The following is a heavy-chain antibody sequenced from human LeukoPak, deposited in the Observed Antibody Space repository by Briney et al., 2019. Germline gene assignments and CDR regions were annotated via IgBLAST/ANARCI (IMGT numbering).Heavy chain of an antibody. J-gene: IGHJ4*02. Sequence: GGSLRLSYAVSGFTFSDHAMSWVRQTPAKGLESVSSISAGGDRTHYADSVKGRFTVSRDNSKNTLYLHMNSLRAEDTAVYFCAYLDSSGYYYGRLRYWGQGTPVTVSS. D-gene: IGHD3-22*01. CDR2: ISAGGDRT. CDR1: GFTFSDHA. CDR3: AYLDSSGYYYGRLRY. V-gene: IGHV3-23*01.